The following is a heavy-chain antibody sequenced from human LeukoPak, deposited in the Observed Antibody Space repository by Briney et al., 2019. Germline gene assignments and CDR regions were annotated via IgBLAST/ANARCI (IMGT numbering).Heavy chain of an antibody. CDR1: GFSLSTSGMR. Sequence: SGPALVKPTQTLTLTCTFSGFSLSTSGMRVSWIRQPPGKALEWLARIDWDDDKFYSTSLKTRLTISKDTSKNQVVLTMTNMDPVDTATYYSARTPPDSGGFDYWGQGTLVTVSS. D-gene: IGHD2-15*01. V-gene: IGHV2-70*04. J-gene: IGHJ4*02. CDR2: IDWDDDK. CDR3: ARTPPDSGGFDY.